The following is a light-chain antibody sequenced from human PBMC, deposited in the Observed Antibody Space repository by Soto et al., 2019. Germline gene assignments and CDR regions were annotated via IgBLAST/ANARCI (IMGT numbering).Light chain of an antibody. CDR3: SSFAVSISFV. Sequence: QSVLTQPPSASGSPGQSVTISCTGTSNDVGAYNYVSWYQQHPGKAPKVMIYEVNKRPSGVPDRFSGSKSGNTASLTVSGLQAEDEADYYCSSFAVSISFVFGTGTKVTV. V-gene: IGLV2-8*01. CDR2: EVN. J-gene: IGLJ1*01. CDR1: SNDVGAYNY.